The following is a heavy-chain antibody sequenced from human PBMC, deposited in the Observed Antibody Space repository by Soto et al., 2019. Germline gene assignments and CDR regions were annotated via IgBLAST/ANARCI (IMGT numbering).Heavy chain of an antibody. Sequence: GGSLRLSCSASGFTFSNYAMHWVRQAPGKGLEYVSAIYSNGGSTFYADSVRGRFTISRDNSKNTLYLQMSSLRAEDTAVYYCVKDRYYYDSSAYRSAYWGQGTLGTVS. V-gene: IGHV3-64D*06. CDR3: VKDRYYYDSSAYRSAY. CDR2: IYSNGGST. J-gene: IGHJ4*02. CDR1: GFTFSNYA. D-gene: IGHD3-22*01.